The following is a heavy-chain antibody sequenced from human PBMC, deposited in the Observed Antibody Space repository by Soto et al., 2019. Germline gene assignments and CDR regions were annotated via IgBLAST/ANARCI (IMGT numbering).Heavy chain of an antibody. V-gene: IGHV3-64*01. Sequence: PGGSLRLSCSASGFTFSSYAMHWVRQAPGKGLEYVSAISSNGGSTYYANSVKGRFTISRDNSENTLYLQMGSLRAEDMAVYYCARTGGQQLMIYYYYGMDVWGQGTTVTVSS. CDR2: ISSNGGST. CDR1: GFTFSSYA. J-gene: IGHJ6*02. CDR3: ARTGGQQLMIYYYYGMDV. D-gene: IGHD6-13*01.